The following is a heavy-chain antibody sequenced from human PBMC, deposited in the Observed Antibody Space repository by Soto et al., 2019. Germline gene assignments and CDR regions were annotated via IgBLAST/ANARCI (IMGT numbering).Heavy chain of an antibody. CDR2: ISPMFGAA. CDR3: AREVQVHTPAFVY. J-gene: IGHJ4*02. Sequence: QVQLVQSGAEMKKPGSSVKVSCQSSGGTFNTYAMNWVRQAPGQGPEWMGDISPMFGAANYAPKFQGRVTNTADEPTGTSDMELSSLTSEDTAPYFCAREVQVHTPAFVYWGQGTLVTVSS. D-gene: IGHD3-10*01. V-gene: IGHV1-69*19. CDR1: GGTFNTYA.